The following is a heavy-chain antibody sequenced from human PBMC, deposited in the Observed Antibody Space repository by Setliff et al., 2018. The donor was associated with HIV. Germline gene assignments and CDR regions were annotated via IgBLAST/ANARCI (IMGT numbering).Heavy chain of an antibody. V-gene: IGHV1-2*06. D-gene: IGHD2-8*01. CDR1: GYTFTAYF. Sequence: ASVKVSCKASGYTFTAYFMHWVRQAPGQGLEWMGRIIPNSGGTNYAQKFQGRVTMTRDTSISTDYMELSRLRSDDTAVYYCATKVYCTNGVCLDAFDIWGQGTMVTV. CDR2: IIPNSGGT. CDR3: ATKVYCTNGVCLDAFDI. J-gene: IGHJ3*02.